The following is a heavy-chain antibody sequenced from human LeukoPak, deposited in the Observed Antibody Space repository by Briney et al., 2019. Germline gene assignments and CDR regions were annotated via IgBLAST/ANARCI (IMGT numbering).Heavy chain of an antibody. Sequence: ASVTVSCKASGYTFTSNYIHWVRQAPGQGLEWMGIINPSGGSTSHAQKFQGRVTMTRDTSTSTVYMELSSLRSEDTAVYYCARVRSSGQWLVGQVNYWGQGTLVTVSS. V-gene: IGHV1-46*01. CDR2: INPSGGST. J-gene: IGHJ4*02. D-gene: IGHD6-19*01. CDR3: ARVRSSGQWLVGQVNY. CDR1: GYTFTSNY.